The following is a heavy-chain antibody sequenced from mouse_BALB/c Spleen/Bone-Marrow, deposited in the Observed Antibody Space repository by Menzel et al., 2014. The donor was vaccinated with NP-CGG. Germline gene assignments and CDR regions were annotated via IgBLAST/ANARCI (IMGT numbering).Heavy chain of an antibody. Sequence: VQLQQSGAELARPGASVKLSCKASGYTFTDYYINWVKQRTGQGLEWIGEIYPGSGNTYYNEKFKGKATLTADKSSSTAYMQLSSLTSEDSAVYFCARRGYFDYWGKGTTLTVSS. CDR3: ARRGYFDY. CDR2: IYPGSGNT. CDR1: GYTFTDYY. V-gene: IGHV1-77*01. J-gene: IGHJ2*01.